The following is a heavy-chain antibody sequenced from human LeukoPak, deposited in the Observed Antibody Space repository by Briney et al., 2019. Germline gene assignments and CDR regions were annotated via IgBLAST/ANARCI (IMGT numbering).Heavy chain of an antibody. V-gene: IGHV3-66*01. CDR1: GFTFSSYA. J-gene: IGHJ4*02. D-gene: IGHD6-13*01. Sequence: GGSLRLSCAASGFTFSSYAMSWVRQAPGKGLEWVSVIYSGGSTYHADSVKGRFTISRDNSKNTVYLQMNSLRAEDTAVYHCARGPDSSNWYEPVDYWGQGTLVTVSS. CDR3: ARGPDSSNWYEPVDY. CDR2: IYSGGST.